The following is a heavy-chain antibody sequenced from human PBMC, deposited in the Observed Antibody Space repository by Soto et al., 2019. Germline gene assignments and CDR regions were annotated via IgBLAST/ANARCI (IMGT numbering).Heavy chain of an antibody. V-gene: IGHV4-61*01. CDR2: IYYSGST. D-gene: IGHD2-2*01. Sequence: PSETLSLTCTVSGGSVISGSYYWRWIRQPPGKGMEWIGYIYYSGSTNYNPSLKSRVTISVDTSKNQFSLKLSSVTAAATAVYYCAGQKCVVVLAGSYFYGMDDWGQGTTVTVSS. J-gene: IGHJ6*02. CDR1: GGSVISGSYY. CDR3: AGQKCVVVLAGSYFYGMDD.